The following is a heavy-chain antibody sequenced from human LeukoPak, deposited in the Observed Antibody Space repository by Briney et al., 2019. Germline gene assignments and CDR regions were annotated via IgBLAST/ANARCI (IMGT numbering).Heavy chain of an antibody. Sequence: PSETLSLTCTVSGGSISSSSYYWGWIRQPPGKGLEWIGSIYYSGSTYYNPPLKSRVTISVDTSKNQFSLKLSSVTAADTAVYYCARHRLTVDTAMVDYWGQGTLVTVSS. CDR2: IYYSGST. J-gene: IGHJ4*02. CDR1: GGSISSSSYY. D-gene: IGHD5-18*01. CDR3: ARHRLTVDTAMVDY. V-gene: IGHV4-39*01.